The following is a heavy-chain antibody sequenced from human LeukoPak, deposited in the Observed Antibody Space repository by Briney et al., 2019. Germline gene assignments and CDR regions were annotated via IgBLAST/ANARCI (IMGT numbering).Heavy chain of an antibody. D-gene: IGHD2-21*02. CDR2: IYSGGST. CDR1: GFTVSSNY. Sequence: GSLRLSCAASGFTVSSNYMSWVRQAPGKGLEWVSVIYSGGSTYYADSVKGRFTISRDNSKNTLYLQMNSLRAEDTAVYYCARGKSCGGDCYPVDYWGQGTLVTVSS. CDR3: ARGKSCGGDCYPVDY. V-gene: IGHV3-53*01. J-gene: IGHJ4*02.